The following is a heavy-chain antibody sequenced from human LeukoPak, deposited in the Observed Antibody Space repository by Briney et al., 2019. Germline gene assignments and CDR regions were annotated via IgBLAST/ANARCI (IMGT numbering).Heavy chain of an antibody. D-gene: IGHD5-18*01. J-gene: IGHJ5*02. CDR3: ARAGWGYSHHPNWFDP. CDR1: GFTFSSYS. CDR2: ISSSSSTI. Sequence: GGSLRLSCAASGFTFSSYSMNWVRQAPGKGLEWVSYISSSSSTIYYADSVKGRFTISRDNAKNSLYLQMNSLRAEGTAVYYCARAGWGYSHHPNWFDPWGQGTLVTVSS. V-gene: IGHV3-48*01.